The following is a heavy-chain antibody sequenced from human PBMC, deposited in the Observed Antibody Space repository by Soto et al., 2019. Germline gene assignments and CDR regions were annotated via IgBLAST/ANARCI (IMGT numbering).Heavy chain of an antibody. CDR2: IIPIFGTA. CDR1: GGTFSSYA. D-gene: IGHD4-17*01. CDR3: ARHGDYFNWFDP. J-gene: IGHJ5*02. Sequence: SVKVSCKASGGTFSSYAISWVRQAPGQGLEWMGGIIPIFGTANYAQKFQGRVTITADKSTSTACMELSSLRSEDTAVYYCARHGDYFNWFDPWGQGTLVTVSS. V-gene: IGHV1-69*06.